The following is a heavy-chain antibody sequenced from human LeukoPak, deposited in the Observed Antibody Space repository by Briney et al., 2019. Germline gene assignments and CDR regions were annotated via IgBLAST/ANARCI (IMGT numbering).Heavy chain of an antibody. CDR3: ARDPRGYYDSSRGDWFDP. CDR1: GFTFSTYA. J-gene: IGHJ5*02. D-gene: IGHD3-22*01. CDR2: ISSSGSTI. V-gene: IGHV3-11*01. Sequence: GGSLRLSCAASGFTFSTYALSWVRQAPGKGLEWVSYISSSGSTIYYADSVKGRFTISRDNAKNSLYLQMNSLRAEDTAVYYCARDPRGYYDSSRGDWFDPWGQGTLVTVSS.